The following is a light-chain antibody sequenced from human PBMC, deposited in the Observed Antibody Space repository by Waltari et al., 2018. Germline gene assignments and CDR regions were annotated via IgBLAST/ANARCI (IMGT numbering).Light chain of an antibody. CDR3: QHYLRLPVT. Sequence: SLSLGERANLSCRASQSVSRALTWYQQKPGQAPRLLIYGASTRAPGIPDRFSGSGSGTDFSLTISRLEPDDFAVYYCQHYLRLPVTFGQGTTVEI. V-gene: IGKV3-20*01. CDR2: GAS. J-gene: IGKJ1*01. CDR1: QSVSRA.